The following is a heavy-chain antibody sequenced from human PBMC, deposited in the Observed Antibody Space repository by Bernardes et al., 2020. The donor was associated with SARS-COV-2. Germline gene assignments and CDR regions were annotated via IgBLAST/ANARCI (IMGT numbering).Heavy chain of an antibody. J-gene: IGHJ4*02. CDR1: GYTFTSYG. V-gene: IGHV1-18*01. D-gene: IGHD3-16*02. CDR3: ARVPRYPHNYFDY. Sequence: ASVKVSCKASGYTFTSYGISWVRQAPGQGLEWMGWISAYNGNTNYAQKLQGRVTMTTGTSTSTAYMEPRSLRSDDTAVYYCARVPRYPHNYFDYWGQGTLVTVSS. CDR2: ISAYNGNT.